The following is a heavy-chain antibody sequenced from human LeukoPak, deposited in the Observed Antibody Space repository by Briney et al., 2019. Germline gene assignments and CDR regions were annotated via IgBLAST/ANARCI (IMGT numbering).Heavy chain of an antibody. CDR3: ARVDPRLPEPPFDY. CDR1: GFTFSSYA. D-gene: IGHD1-14*01. CDR2: ISYDGSNK. V-gene: IGHV3-30-3*01. J-gene: IGHJ4*02. Sequence: AGGSLRLSCAASGFTFSSYAMHWVRQAPGKGLEWVAVISYDGSNKYYADSVKGRFTISRDNSKNTLYLQMNSLRAEDTAVYYCARVDPRLPEPPFDYWGREPWSPSPQ.